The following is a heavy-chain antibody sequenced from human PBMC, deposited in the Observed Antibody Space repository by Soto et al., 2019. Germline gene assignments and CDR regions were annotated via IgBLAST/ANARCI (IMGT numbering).Heavy chain of an antibody. D-gene: IGHD6-6*01. Sequence: SETLSLTCTVSGGSISSYYWSWIRQPPGKGLEWIGYIYYSGSTNYNPSLKSRVTISVDTSKNQFSLKLSSVTAADTAVYYCARRRSIAARRDYYYYMDVWGKGTTVTVSS. CDR2: IYYSGST. CDR1: GGSISSYY. J-gene: IGHJ6*03. CDR3: ARRRSIAARRDYYYYMDV. V-gene: IGHV4-59*12.